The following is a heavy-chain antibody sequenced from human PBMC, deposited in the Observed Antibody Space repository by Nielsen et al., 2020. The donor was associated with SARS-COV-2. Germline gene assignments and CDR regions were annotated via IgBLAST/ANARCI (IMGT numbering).Heavy chain of an antibody. J-gene: IGHJ6*02. Sequence: GSLRLSCTVSGGSISSSSYYWGWLSQPPGKGLEWIGRLYYSGSTYYNPSLKSRVTISVDTSKNQFSLKLSSVTAADTAVYYCASPTIYCSSTSCYPAEYYGMDVWGQGTTVTVSS. CDR1: GGSISSSSYY. CDR3: ASPTIYCSSTSCYPAEYYGMDV. CDR2: LYYSGST. D-gene: IGHD2-2*01. V-gene: IGHV4-39*01.